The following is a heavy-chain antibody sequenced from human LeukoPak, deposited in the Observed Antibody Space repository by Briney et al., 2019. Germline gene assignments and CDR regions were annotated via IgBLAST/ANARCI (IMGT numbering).Heavy chain of an antibody. CDR1: GFTFSSYG. J-gene: IGHJ4*02. CDR2: ISYDGSNK. Sequence: GGSLRLSCAASGFTFSSYGMHWVRQAPGKGLEWVAVISYDGSNKYYADSVKGRFTISRDNSKNTLYLHMNSLRAEDTAVYYCAKEDFNIPRYWGQGTLVTVSS. D-gene: IGHD2/OR15-2a*01. CDR3: AKEDFNIPRY. V-gene: IGHV3-30*18.